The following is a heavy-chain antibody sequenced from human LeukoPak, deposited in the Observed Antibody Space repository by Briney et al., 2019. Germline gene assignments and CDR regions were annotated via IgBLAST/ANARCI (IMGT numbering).Heavy chain of an antibody. CDR2: IYHSGST. J-gene: IGHJ3*02. D-gene: IGHD2-2*01. Sequence: SETLSLTCAVSGYSISSGYYWGWIRQPPGKGLEWIGSIYHSGSTYYNPSLKSRVAISVDTSKNQFSLKRSSVTAADTAVYYCARPIRMPRDAFDIWGQGTMVTVSS. CDR1: GYSISSGYY. V-gene: IGHV4-38-2*01. CDR3: ARPIRMPRDAFDI.